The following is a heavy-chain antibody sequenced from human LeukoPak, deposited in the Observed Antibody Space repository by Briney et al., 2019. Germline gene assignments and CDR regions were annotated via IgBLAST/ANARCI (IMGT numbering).Heavy chain of an antibody. D-gene: IGHD2-15*01. J-gene: IGHJ5*02. CDR1: GFIFSSYG. Sequence: PGRSLRLSCAASGFIFSSYGMHWVRQSPGKGLEWVADISYDGSNKYYADSVKGRFTISRDNSKNTLYLQMNSLRAEDTAVYYCAKDFNSSATDLGSWGQGTLVTVSS. CDR2: ISYDGSNK. CDR3: AKDFNSSATDLGS. V-gene: IGHV3-30*18.